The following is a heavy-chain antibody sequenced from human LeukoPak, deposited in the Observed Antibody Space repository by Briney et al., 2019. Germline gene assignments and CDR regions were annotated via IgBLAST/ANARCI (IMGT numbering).Heavy chain of an antibody. Sequence: ASVKVSCKASGYTFTSYYMHWVRQAPGQGLEWMRIINPSGGSTSYAQKFQCRVTMTRDMSTSTVYMELSSLRSEDTAVYYCARKLESGRYFDYWGQGTLVTVSS. CDR2: INPSGGST. CDR1: GYTFTSYY. CDR3: ARKLESGRYFDY. J-gene: IGHJ4*02. D-gene: IGHD1-1*01. V-gene: IGHV1-46*01.